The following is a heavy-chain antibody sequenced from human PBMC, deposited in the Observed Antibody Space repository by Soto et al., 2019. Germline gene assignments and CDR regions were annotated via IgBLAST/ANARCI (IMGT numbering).Heavy chain of an antibody. CDR3: ARGGRDFWSGYYYYYYMDV. CDR2: ISAYNGNT. J-gene: IGHJ6*03. D-gene: IGHD3-3*01. V-gene: IGHV1-18*01. Sequence: ASVKVSCKASGYTFTSYGISWVRQAPGQGLEWMGWISAYNGNTNYAQKLQGRVTMTTDTSTSTAYMELRSLRSDDTAVYYCARGGRDFWSGYYYYYYMDVWGKGTTVTVSS. CDR1: GYTFTSYG.